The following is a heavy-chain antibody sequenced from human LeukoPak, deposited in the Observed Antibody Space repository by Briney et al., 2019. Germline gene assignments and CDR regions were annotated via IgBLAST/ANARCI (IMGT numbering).Heavy chain of an antibody. CDR3: ARFSGSYDSSGYYGFDY. J-gene: IGHJ4*02. Sequence: SGTLSLTCAVSGGSISSSNWWSWVRQPPGKGLEWIGEIYHSGSTNYNPSLKSRVTISVDKSKNQFSLKLSSVTAADTAVYYCARFSGSYDSSGYYGFDYWGQGTLVTVPS. D-gene: IGHD3-22*01. V-gene: IGHV4-4*02. CDR1: GGSISSSNW. CDR2: IYHSGST.